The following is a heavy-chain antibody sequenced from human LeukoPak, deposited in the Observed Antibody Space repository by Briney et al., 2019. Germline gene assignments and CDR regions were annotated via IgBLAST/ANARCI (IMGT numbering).Heavy chain of an antibody. CDR1: GFTFSSHT. Sequence: PGGPLRLSCAASGFTFSSHTMNWVRQAPGKGLEWVSSISSSSNSIYYAGSVKGRFTISRDNAQNSLYLQMNSLRAEDTAVYYCASGSYGSGIFDYWGQGTLVTVSS. J-gene: IGHJ4*02. CDR2: ISSSSNSI. V-gene: IGHV3-21*01. D-gene: IGHD3-10*01. CDR3: ASGSYGSGIFDY.